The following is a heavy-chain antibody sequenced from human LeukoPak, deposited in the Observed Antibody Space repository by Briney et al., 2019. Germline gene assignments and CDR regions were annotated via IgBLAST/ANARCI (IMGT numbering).Heavy chain of an antibody. J-gene: IGHJ4*02. D-gene: IGHD3-3*01. CDR2: IKLDGSEK. V-gene: IGHV3-7*03. Sequence: GGSLRLSCAASGFTFSSYAMSWVRQAPGKGLEWVANIKLDGSEKNYVDSVKGRFTISRDNTKNSLYLQMNSLRAEDTAVFYCARDQYDTWSRRGNSDSWGQGTLVIVSS. CDR3: ARDQYDTWSRRGNSDS. CDR1: GFTFSSYA.